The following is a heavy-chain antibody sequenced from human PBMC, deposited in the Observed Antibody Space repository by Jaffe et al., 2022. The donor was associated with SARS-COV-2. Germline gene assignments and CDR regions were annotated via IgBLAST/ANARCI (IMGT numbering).Heavy chain of an antibody. J-gene: IGHJ4*02. Sequence: QVQLHESGPGLVKPSETLSLTCTVSGASISPYYWNWLRQSPGKGLEWIGFIYYSGSTDYNPSLKSRVTISVDTSKNQFSLKLISLTAADTAVYYCARGSAAHGGFPDYWGQGTLVTVSS. CDR2: IYYSGST. CDR3: ARGSAAHGGFPDY. D-gene: IGHD6-25*01. V-gene: IGHV4-59*01. CDR1: GASISPYY.